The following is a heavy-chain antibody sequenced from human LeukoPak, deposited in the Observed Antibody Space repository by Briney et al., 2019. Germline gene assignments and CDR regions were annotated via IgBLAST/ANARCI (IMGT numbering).Heavy chain of an antibody. V-gene: IGHV4-59*08. J-gene: IGHJ4*02. D-gene: IGHD6-19*01. CDR2: IYYSGST. CDR3: ARKGAAAVAGFDY. CDR1: GGSISSYY. Sequence: SETLSLTCTVSGGSISSYYWTWIRQPPGKGLEWIGYIYYSGSTNYNPSLKSRVTISVDTSKNQFSLKLSSVIAADTAVYYCARKGAAAVAGFDYWGQGTLVTVSS.